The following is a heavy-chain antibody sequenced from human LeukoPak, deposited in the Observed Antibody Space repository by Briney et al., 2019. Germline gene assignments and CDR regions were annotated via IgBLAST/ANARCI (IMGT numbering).Heavy chain of an antibody. CDR1: GGSISSGGYS. D-gene: IGHD6-19*01. CDR3: ARSIAVAGTMGSDP. CDR2: IYHSGST. J-gene: IGHJ5*02. Sequence: SETLSLTCAVSGGSISSGGYSWSWIRQPPGQGLEWIGYIYHSGSTYYNPSLKSRVTISVDTSKNQFSLKLSSVTAADTAVYYCARSIAVAGTMGSDPWGQGTLVTVSS. V-gene: IGHV4-30-2*01.